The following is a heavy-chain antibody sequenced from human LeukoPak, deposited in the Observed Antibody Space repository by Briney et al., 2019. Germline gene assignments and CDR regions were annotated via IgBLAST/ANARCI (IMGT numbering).Heavy chain of an antibody. CDR1: GVSLSTSGVG. V-gene: IGHV2-5*02. CDR2: IYWDDDS. Sequence: SGPTLVKPTQTLMLTCSLSGVSLSTSGVGVGWIRQPPGKALEWLALIYWDDDSRYSPSLKSRLTIAKDTSKNQVVLTSTNMDSVDTATYYCAHSQVFSYGSFHDAYDIWGLGMLVTVSS. D-gene: IGHD5-18*01. J-gene: IGHJ3*02. CDR3: AHSQVFSYGSFHDAYDI.